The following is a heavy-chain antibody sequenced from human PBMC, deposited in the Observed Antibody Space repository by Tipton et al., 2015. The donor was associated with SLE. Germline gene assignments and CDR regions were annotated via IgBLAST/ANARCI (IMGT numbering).Heavy chain of an antibody. J-gene: IGHJ5*02. Sequence: TLSLTCTVSGDSVSRGHSWGWIRQPPGNGLEWIATNSPSGTSYCNPSLKSRATISLDPSNNRFSLDLTYVTAADTAVYYCARDFVGGPQGENWFDPWGQGTPVTVSS. V-gene: IGHV4-38-2*02. CDR1: GDSVSRGHS. CDR3: ARDFVGGPQGENWFDP. D-gene: IGHD2-21*01. CDR2: NSPSGTS.